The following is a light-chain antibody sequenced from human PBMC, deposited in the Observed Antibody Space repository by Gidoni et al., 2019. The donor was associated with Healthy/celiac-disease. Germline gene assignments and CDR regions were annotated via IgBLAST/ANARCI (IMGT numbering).Light chain of an antibody. CDR1: SSNIGSNY. V-gene: IGLV1-47*01. CDR3: AAWDDSLSGWV. CDR2: RNN. Sequence: QSVLTQPPSASGAPGQRVTISCSGSSSNIGSNYVSWYQQLPGTAPILLIHRNNQRPSGVPARFSGSKSGSSASLAISGLRSEDEADYYCAAWDDSLSGWVFGGGTNLTVL. J-gene: IGLJ3*02.